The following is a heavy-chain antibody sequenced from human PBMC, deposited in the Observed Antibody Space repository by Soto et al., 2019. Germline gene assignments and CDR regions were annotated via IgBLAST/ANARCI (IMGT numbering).Heavy chain of an antibody. CDR3: AKEGYGYLDY. J-gene: IGHJ4*02. CDR1: GFTFDDYA. Sequence: EVQLVESGGGLVQPGRSLRLSCAASGFTFDDYAMHWVRQAPGKGLEWVSGITWNSGSIGYADSVKGRFTVSRDNAKNSLYLQINRLRAEDTALYYCAKEGYGYLDYWGQGTLVAVAA. V-gene: IGHV3-9*01. D-gene: IGHD4-17*01. CDR2: ITWNSGSI.